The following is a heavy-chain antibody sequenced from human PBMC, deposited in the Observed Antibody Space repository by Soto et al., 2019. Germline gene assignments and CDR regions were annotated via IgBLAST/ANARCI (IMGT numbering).Heavy chain of an antibody. Sequence: GGSLRLSCAASGFTLSSYAMSWVRQAPGKGLEWVSAISGSGGSTYYADSVKGRFTISRDNSKNTLYLQMNSLRAEDTAVYYCAKDEGSPDGMDVWGQGTTVTVSS. J-gene: IGHJ6*02. D-gene: IGHD6-13*01. CDR1: GFTLSSYA. CDR2: ISGSGGST. CDR3: AKDEGSPDGMDV. V-gene: IGHV3-23*01.